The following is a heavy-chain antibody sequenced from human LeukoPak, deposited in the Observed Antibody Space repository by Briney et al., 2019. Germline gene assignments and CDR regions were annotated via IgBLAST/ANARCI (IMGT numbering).Heavy chain of an antibody. CDR2: IWYDGGNK. CDR3: AGNYGPYYFDY. J-gene: IGHJ4*02. Sequence: PGGSLRLSCAASGFTFSNYGMHWVRQAPGKGLEWVAVIWYDGGNKYYADSVKGRFTISRDNSKNTLCLQMNSLRAEDTAVYYCAGNYGPYYFDYWGQGTLVTVSS. D-gene: IGHD3-10*01. V-gene: IGHV3-33*01. CDR1: GFTFSNYG.